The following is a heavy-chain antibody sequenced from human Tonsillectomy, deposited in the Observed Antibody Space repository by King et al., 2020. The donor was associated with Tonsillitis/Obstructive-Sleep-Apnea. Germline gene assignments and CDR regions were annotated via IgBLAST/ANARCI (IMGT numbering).Heavy chain of an antibody. CDR3: ARDGYYYDSSGYYPLYYYYYYMDV. V-gene: IGHV1-3*01. CDR1: GYTFTSYA. J-gene: IGHJ6*03. D-gene: IGHD3-22*01. CDR2: INAGNGNT. Sequence: QLVQSGAEVKKPGASVKVSCKASGYTFTSYAMHWVRQAPGQRLEWMGWINAGNGNTKYSQKFQGRVTITRDTSASTAYMELSSLRSEDTAVYYCARDGYYYDSSGYYPLYYYYYYMDVWGKGTTVTVSS.